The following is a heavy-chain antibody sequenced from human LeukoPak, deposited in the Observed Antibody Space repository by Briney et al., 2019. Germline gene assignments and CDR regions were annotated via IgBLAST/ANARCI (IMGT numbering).Heavy chain of an antibody. V-gene: IGHV3-30*04. Sequence: GGSPRLSCAASGFTFSSYAMHWVRQAPGKGLEWVAVISYDGGYKYYADSVKGRCTISRDNSKNTLYLQMNSLRPEDTAVYYCARDRVYPFFGHWGQGALVTVSS. CDR2: ISYDGGYK. D-gene: IGHD2-8*01. CDR1: GFTFSSYA. J-gene: IGHJ4*02. CDR3: ARDRVYPFFGH.